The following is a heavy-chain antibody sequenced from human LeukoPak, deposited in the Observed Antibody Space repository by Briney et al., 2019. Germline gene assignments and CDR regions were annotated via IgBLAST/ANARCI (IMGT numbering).Heavy chain of an antibody. Sequence: GGSLRLSCAASGFTFSSYAMHWVRQAPGKGLEWVAVISYDGSNKYYADSVKGRFTISRDNSKNTLFLQMNTLRAEDTAVYYCAKDRSSSWAVDYWGQGTLVIVSS. V-gene: IGHV3-30-3*01. J-gene: IGHJ4*02. CDR2: ISYDGSNK. CDR1: GFTFSSYA. CDR3: AKDRSSSWAVDY. D-gene: IGHD2-15*01.